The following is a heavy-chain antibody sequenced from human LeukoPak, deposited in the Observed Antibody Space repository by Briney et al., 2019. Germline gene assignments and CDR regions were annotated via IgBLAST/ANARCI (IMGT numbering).Heavy chain of an antibody. V-gene: IGHV3-23*01. CDR2: IRASGDNT. D-gene: IGHD2-15*01. CDR1: GFPFNNQD. J-gene: IGHJ4*02. Sequence: GGSLRLSSVGSGFPFNNQDMRWVRQAPGKGLEWVSGIRASGDNTYYLDSVKGRFTISRDNPKNTMYLQMNSLGVDDTARYYCARRYCRGGNCFGFTLDYWGQGSLVTVSS. CDR3: ARRYCRGGNCFGFTLDY.